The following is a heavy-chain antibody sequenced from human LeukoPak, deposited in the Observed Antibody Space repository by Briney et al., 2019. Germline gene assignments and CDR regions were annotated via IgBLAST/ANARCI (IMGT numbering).Heavy chain of an antibody. V-gene: IGHV1-18*01. Sequence: ASVKVSCKASGYTFTSYGISWVRQAPGQGLEWMGWISAYNGNTNYAQKLQGRVTMTTDTSTSTAYMELRSLRSDDTAVYYCARLTYKYYYGSGSYCFDYWGQGTLVTVSS. D-gene: IGHD3-10*01. CDR2: ISAYNGNT. J-gene: IGHJ4*02. CDR3: ARLTYKYYYGSGSYCFDY. CDR1: GYTFTSYG.